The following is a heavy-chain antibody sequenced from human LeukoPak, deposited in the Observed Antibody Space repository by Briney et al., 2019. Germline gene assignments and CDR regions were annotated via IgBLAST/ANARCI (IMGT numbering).Heavy chain of an antibody. J-gene: IGHJ3*02. CDR3: ARSYCSSTSCYGNDAFDI. CDR1: GYTFTSYD. V-gene: IGHV1-8*01. D-gene: IGHD2-2*01. CDR2: MNPNSGNT. Sequence: ASVKVSCKASGYTFTSYDINWVRQATGQGLEWMGWMNPNSGNTGYAQKFQGRVTMTRNTSISTAYMELSSLRSEDTAVYYCARSYCSSTSCYGNDAFDIWGQGTMVTVSS.